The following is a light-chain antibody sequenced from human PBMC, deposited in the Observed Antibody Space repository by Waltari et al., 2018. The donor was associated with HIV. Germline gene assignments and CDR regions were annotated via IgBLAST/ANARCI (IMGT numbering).Light chain of an antibody. CDR2: DVS. CDR1: SSDVDDYNS. Sequence: QSALTQPRSVSGSPGQSVTISCTGTSSDVDDYNSVSWYQQHPGKAPKLMIYDVSEWPSGVPYRFSGSKSGNTASLTISGLQAEDEADYYCCSYAGTCTYVFGPGTKVTVL. V-gene: IGLV2-11*01. CDR3: CSYAGTCTYV. J-gene: IGLJ1*01.